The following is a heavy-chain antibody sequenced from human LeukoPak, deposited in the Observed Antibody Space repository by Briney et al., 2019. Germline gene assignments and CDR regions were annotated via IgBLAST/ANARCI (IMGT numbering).Heavy chain of an antibody. J-gene: IGHJ4*02. D-gene: IGHD3-10*01. CDR3: AKDRGSGTAGDY. CDR1: GFTFSSYG. Sequence: PGGSLRLSCAASGFTFSSYGIHWVRQAPGKGLEWVAVISDDGSNEYYADSVKGRFTISRDNSKNTVYLQMNSLGAEDTAVYYCAKDRGSGTAGDYWGQGTLVTISS. CDR2: ISDDGSNE. V-gene: IGHV3-30*18.